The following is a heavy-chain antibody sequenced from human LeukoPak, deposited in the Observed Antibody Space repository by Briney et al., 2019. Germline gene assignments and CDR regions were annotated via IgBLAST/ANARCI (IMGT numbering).Heavy chain of an antibody. CDR3: ARDRSSYYDSGGYYNWFDP. J-gene: IGHJ5*02. D-gene: IGHD3-22*01. V-gene: IGHV3-11*01. CDR1: GFTFSDYY. Sequence: GGSLRLSCAASGFTFSDYYMSWIRQAPGKGLEWVSYISSSGSTIYYADSVKGRFTISRDNAKNSLYLQMNSLRAEDTAVYYCARDRSSYYDSGGYYNWFDPWGQGTLVTVSS. CDR2: ISSSGSTI.